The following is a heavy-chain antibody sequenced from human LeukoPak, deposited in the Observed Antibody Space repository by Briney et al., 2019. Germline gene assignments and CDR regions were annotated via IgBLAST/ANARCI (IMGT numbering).Heavy chain of an antibody. CDR3: ASQVSRFDGAFDI. Sequence: GASVKVSCKASGYTFTSYDINWVRQATGQGLEWMGWMNPNSGNTGYAQKFQGRVTMTRNTSISTAYMELSSLRSEDTAMYYCASQVSRFDGAFDIWGQGTTVTVSS. V-gene: IGHV1-8*01. CDR1: GYTFTSYD. J-gene: IGHJ3*02. D-gene: IGHD3-3*01. CDR2: MNPNSGNT.